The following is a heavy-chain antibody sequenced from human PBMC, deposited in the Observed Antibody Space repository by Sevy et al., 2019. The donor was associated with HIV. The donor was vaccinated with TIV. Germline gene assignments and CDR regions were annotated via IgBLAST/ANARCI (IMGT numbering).Heavy chain of an antibody. V-gene: IGHV3-15*01. D-gene: IGHD3-9*01. CDR3: ATGLGKSDFDY. Sequence: GGSLGLSCAASGFTFSNAWMSWVRQAPGKGLEWVGRIKSKIDGATRDLAAPVKGRITISRDDSRNTLYLQMNSLKTEDTGVYYCATGLGKSDFDYWGQGTLVTVSS. J-gene: IGHJ4*02. CDR2: IKSKIDGATR. CDR1: GFTFSNAW.